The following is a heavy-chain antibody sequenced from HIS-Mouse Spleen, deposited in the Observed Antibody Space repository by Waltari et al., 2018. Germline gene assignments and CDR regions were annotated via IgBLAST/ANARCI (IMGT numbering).Heavy chain of an antibody. V-gene: IGHV4-39*07. CDR3: AREIPYSSSWYDWYFDL. Sequence: QLQLPESGPGLVKPSETLSLTRTVSGGPSRSSLYYLRWPRQPPGKGLEWIGSIYYSGSTYYNPSLKSRVTISVDTSKNQFSLKLSSVTAADTAVYYCAREIPYSSSWYDWYFDLWGRGTLVTVSS. CDR2: IYYSGST. CDR1: GGPSRSSLYY. D-gene: IGHD6-13*01. J-gene: IGHJ2*01.